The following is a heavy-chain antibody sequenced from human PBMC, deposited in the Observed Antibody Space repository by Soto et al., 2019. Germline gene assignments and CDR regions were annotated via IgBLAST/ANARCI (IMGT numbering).Heavy chain of an antibody. CDR3: ARDHPHSYGVYYFDY. CDR2: IYYSGST. Sequence: PSETLSLTCTVSGGSISSGDYYWSWIRQPPGKGLEWIGYIYYSGSTYYNPSLQNRVTISIDTSKNQVSLKVNSVTAADTAVYYCARDHPHSYGVYYFDYWGQGTPVTVSS. J-gene: IGHJ4*02. CDR1: GGSISSGDYY. D-gene: IGHD5-18*01. V-gene: IGHV4-30-4*02.